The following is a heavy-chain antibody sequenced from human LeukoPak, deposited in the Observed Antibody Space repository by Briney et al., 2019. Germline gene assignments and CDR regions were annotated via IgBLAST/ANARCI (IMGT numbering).Heavy chain of an antibody. V-gene: IGHV3-74*01. J-gene: IGHJ4*02. Sequence: GGSLRLSCAASGFTFSNHWMHWVCQAPGKGLVWVSRINIDGSDTRYADSVKGRFTISRDNAKNTLYLQMNTLRAEDAAVYYCARETAVSGGIFFDYWGQGTLVTVSS. CDR2: INIDGSDT. CDR1: GFTFSNHW. CDR3: ARETAVSGGIFFDY. D-gene: IGHD3-10*01.